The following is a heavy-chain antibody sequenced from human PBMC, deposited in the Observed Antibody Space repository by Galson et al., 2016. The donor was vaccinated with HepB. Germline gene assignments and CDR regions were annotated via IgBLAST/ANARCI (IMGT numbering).Heavy chain of an antibody. Sequence: QSGAEVKKPGESLKISCKGSGFSFTTAWIAWVRQMPGKGLEWMGIVYPGDSDIRYSPTFQGHVIISVDRSNSTAYLQWRGLKASDTAIYFCARGPKRHFDYWGQGTLVTVSS. J-gene: IGHJ4*02. CDR3: ARGPKRHFDY. CDR1: GFSFTTAW. CDR2: VYPGDSDI. V-gene: IGHV5-51*01.